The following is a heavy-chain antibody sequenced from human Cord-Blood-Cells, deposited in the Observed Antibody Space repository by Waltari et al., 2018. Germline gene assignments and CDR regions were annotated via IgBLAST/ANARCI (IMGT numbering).Heavy chain of an antibody. D-gene: IGHD3-10*02. CDR2: INHSGST. CDR3: ARRTLGSGSYYNY. V-gene: IGHV4-34*01. Sequence: QVQLQQSRAGLSKPSETLSLTCAVYVGSFSGYYWSWIRQPPGEGPEWIGEINHSGSTNYNPALKSRVTISVDTSKNQFSLKLSSVTAADTAVYYCARRTLGSGSYYNYWGQGTLVTVSS. J-gene: IGHJ4*02. CDR1: VGSFSGYY.